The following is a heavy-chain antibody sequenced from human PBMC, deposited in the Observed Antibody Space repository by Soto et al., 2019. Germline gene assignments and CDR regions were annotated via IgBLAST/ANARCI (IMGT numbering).Heavy chain of an antibody. CDR3: AKHSGYDHYYGMDV. Sequence: EVQLLESGGGVVQPGGSLRISCAASILSFDIYAMSWVRPAPGKGLEWVSATTGSGGTAYYAGSVKGRFTISRDNSKNTLYLQMDSLRAEDTAVYYCAKHSGYDHYYGMDVWGQGTTVTVSS. CDR1: ILSFDIYA. D-gene: IGHD5-12*01. V-gene: IGHV3-23*01. CDR2: TTGSGGTA. J-gene: IGHJ6*02.